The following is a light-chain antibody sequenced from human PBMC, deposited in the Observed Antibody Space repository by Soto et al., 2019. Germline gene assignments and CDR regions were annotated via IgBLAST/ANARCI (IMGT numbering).Light chain of an antibody. CDR2: GAS. J-gene: IGKJ3*01. CDR1: RHVYINA. V-gene: IGKV3-20*01. CDR3: QQYGASPFT. Sequence: VVLTQSPATLSLSPGDRATLSCRASRHVYINALGWYQQKPGRTPTLLIYGASTRATDIPDRFSATESGTDFSLTIRGVEPEDSAVCCCQQYGASPFTFGPGTRLEI.